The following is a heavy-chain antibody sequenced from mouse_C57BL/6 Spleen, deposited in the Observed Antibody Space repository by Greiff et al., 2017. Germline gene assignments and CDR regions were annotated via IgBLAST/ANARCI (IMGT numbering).Heavy chain of an antibody. CDR1: GYTFTSYW. CDR3: ARESYGSSRYAMGY. CDR2: IYPGSGST. Sequence: QVQLQQPGAELVKPGASVKMSYKASGYTFTSYWITWVKQRPGQGLEWIGDIYPGSGSTNYNEKFKSKATLTVDTSSSTAYMQLSSLTSEDSAVDYCARESYGSSRYAMGYWGQGTSVTVSS. V-gene: IGHV1-55*01. J-gene: IGHJ4*01. D-gene: IGHD1-1*01.